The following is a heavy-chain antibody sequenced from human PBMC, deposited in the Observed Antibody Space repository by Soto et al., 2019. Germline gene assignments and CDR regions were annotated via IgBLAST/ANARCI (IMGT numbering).Heavy chain of an antibody. V-gene: IGHV3-23*01. Sequence: EVQLLESGGGLVQPWGSLRLSCAASGFTFSSYAMGWVRQAPGKGLEWVSVISGGGGSTYYADSVKGRFTISRDNSKNTLYLQMNSLRAEDTAVYYCAKPREVAGRGRFDYWGQGTLVTVSS. D-gene: IGHD3-10*01. J-gene: IGHJ4*02. CDR2: ISGGGGST. CDR1: GFTFSSYA. CDR3: AKPREVAGRGRFDY.